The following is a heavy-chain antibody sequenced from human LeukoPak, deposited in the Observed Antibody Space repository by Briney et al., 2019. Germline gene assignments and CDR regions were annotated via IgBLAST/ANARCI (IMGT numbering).Heavy chain of an antibody. D-gene: IGHD1-26*01. CDR3: AKDRIAFNSGDYHGGAFNI. V-gene: IGHV3-23*01. CDR1: GFTLSSFA. J-gene: IGHJ3*02. CDR2: ISGSGGKT. Sequence: GGSLRLSCAASGFTLSSFALKWVRQAPGKGPEWVSAISGSGGKTWYADSVKGRFTISRDDSKNTLYLQMNSLRAKNTAVNYFAKDRIAFNSGDYHGGAFNIWGQGTMVTVSS.